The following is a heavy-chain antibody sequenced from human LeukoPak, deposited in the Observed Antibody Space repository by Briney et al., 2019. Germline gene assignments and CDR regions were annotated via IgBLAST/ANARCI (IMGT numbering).Heavy chain of an antibody. CDR1: DTSINTYY. D-gene: IGHD5-24*01. CDR2: IYTSGST. Sequence: SETLSLTCTVSDTSINTYYWSWIRQPAGKGLEWIGRIYTSGSTNYNPPLKSRVTMSVDTSKNQFSLKLSSVTAADTAVYYCARDLQFYFDYWGQGTLVTVSS. J-gene: IGHJ4*02. V-gene: IGHV4-4*07. CDR3: ARDLQFYFDY.